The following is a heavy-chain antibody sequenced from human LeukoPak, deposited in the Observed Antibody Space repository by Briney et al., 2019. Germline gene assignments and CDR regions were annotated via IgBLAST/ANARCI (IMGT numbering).Heavy chain of an antibody. CDR1: GYTFTCYY. D-gene: IGHD3-22*01. CDR2: INPNSGGT. V-gene: IGHV1-2*04. Sequence: ASVKVSCKASGYTFTCYYMHWVRQAPGQGLEWMGWINPNSGGTNYAQKSQGWVTMTRDTSISTAYMELSRLRSDDTAVYYCARQTMIGYGMDVWGQGTPVTVSS. CDR3: ARQTMIGYGMDV. J-gene: IGHJ6*02.